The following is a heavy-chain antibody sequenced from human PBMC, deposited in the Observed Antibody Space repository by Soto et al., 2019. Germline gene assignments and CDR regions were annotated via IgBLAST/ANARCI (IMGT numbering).Heavy chain of an antibody. CDR1: GYTFTSYG. J-gene: IGHJ5*02. D-gene: IGHD4-17*01. Sequence: QVQLVQSGAEVKKPGASVKVSCKASGYTFTSYGISWVRQAPGQGLEWMGWISAYNGNTNYAQKLQGRVTMTPDTSPTTAYMELRSLRSDDTAVYYCARERGHYGDRNWFDPWGQGTLVTVSS. CDR2: ISAYNGNT. CDR3: ARERGHYGDRNWFDP. V-gene: IGHV1-18*01.